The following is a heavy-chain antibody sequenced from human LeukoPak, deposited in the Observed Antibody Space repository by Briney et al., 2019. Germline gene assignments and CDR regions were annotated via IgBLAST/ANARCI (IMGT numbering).Heavy chain of an antibody. V-gene: IGHV1-18*04. D-gene: IGHD2-8*01. CDR1: GYTFTGYY. J-gene: IGHJ6*03. Sequence: ASVKVSCKASGYTFTGYYMHWVRQAPGQGLEWMGWIASFVNGNTKYAQKFVDRVTMTKDKSTSTAYMELKSLTSDDTAIYYCARVQEVYANSLYYLYYMDVWGKGITVTVSS. CDR3: ARVQEVYANSLYYLYYMDV. CDR2: IASFVNGNT.